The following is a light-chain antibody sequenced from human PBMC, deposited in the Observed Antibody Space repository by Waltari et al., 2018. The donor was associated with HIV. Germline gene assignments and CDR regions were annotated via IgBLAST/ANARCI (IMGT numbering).Light chain of an antibody. CDR2: DAS. J-gene: IGKJ5*01. V-gene: IGKV3-15*01. Sequence: EIVMTQSPATLSVSPGERATLSCRASQSVSSNLAWYQQIPGQAPRLLIYDASTRATGSPARFSGSGSGTEFTLTISSLQSEDFAIYYCQHYNDWSITFGQGTRLEIK. CDR1: QSVSSN. CDR3: QHYNDWSIT.